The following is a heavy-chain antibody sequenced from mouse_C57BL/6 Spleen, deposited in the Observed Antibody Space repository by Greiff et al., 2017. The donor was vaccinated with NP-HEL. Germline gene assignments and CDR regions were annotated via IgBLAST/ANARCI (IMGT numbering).Heavy chain of an antibody. CDR2: IYPGSGST. CDR1: GYTFTSYW. CDR3: ARLDYGYDGGYFDV. D-gene: IGHD2-2*01. J-gene: IGHJ1*03. Sequence: QVQLKQPGAELVKPGASVKMSCKASGYTFTSYWITWVKQRPGQGLEWIGDIYPGSGSTNYNEKFKSKATLTVDTSSSTAYMQLSSLTSEDSAVYYCARLDYGYDGGYFDVWGTGTTVTVSS. V-gene: IGHV1-55*01.